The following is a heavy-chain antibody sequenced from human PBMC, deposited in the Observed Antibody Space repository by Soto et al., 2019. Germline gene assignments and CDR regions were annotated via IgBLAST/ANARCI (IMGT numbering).Heavy chain of an antibody. Sequence: TLSLTCAVYGGSFSGYYWSWIRQPPGKGLEWIGEINHSGSTNYNPSLKSRVTISVDTSKNQFSLKLSSVTAADTAVYYCATRRDGYNTFDYWGQGTLVTVSS. V-gene: IGHV4-34*01. CDR1: GGSFSGYY. CDR3: ATRRDGYNTFDY. J-gene: IGHJ4*02. D-gene: IGHD5-12*01. CDR2: INHSGST.